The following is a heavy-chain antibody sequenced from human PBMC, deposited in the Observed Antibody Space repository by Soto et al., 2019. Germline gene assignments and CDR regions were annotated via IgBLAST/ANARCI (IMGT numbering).Heavy chain of an antibody. J-gene: IGHJ4*02. CDR2: IYYSGST. V-gene: IGHV4-59*01. CDR3: ARSRYGDLD. D-gene: IGHD4-17*01. CDR1: GGSISSYY. Sequence: QVQLRESGPGLVKPSETLSLTCTVSGGSISSYYWSWIRQPPGKGLEWIGYIYYSGSTNYNPSLKSRVTISVDTSKNQFSLKLSSVTAADTAVYYCARSRYGDLDWGQGTLVTVSS.